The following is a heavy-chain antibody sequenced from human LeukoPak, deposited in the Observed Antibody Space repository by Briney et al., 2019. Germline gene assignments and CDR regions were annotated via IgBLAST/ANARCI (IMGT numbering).Heavy chain of an antibody. CDR2: ISAYNGNT. D-gene: IGHD3-22*01. Sequence: SVKVSCKASGYTFTSYGISWVRQAPGQGLEWMGWISAYNGNTNYAQKLQGRVTMTTDTSTSTAYMELRSLRSDDTGVYYCARDIYRYYYDSSGYDAFDIWGQGTMVTVSS. V-gene: IGHV1-18*01. J-gene: IGHJ3*02. CDR3: ARDIYRYYYDSSGYDAFDI. CDR1: GYTFTSYG.